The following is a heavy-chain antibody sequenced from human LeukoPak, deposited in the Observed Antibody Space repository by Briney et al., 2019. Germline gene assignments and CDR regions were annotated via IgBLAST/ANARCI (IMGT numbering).Heavy chain of an antibody. CDR3: ARGCSSTSCYGHYMDV. Sequence: GGSLRLSCAASGFTFSSYSMNWVRRAPGKGLEWVSSISSSSSYIYYADSVKGRFTISRDNAKNSLYLQMNSLRAEDTAVYYCARGCSSTSCYGHYMDVWGKGTTVTVSS. J-gene: IGHJ6*03. CDR2: ISSSSSYI. V-gene: IGHV3-21*01. D-gene: IGHD2-2*01. CDR1: GFTFSSYS.